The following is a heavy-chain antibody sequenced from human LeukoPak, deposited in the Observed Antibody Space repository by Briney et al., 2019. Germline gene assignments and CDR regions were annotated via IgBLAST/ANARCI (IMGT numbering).Heavy chain of an antibody. Sequence: SETLSLTCAVYGGSFSGYFWSWIRQPPGKGLEWIGEINHSGGTNYNPSLKSRGAMSVDTSKNQFSLKLSSVTAADTAVYYCASSGRGYSYGYLDYWGQGTLVTVSS. D-gene: IGHD5-18*01. J-gene: IGHJ4*02. V-gene: IGHV4-34*01. CDR1: GGSFSGYF. CDR2: INHSGGT. CDR3: ASSGRGYSYGYLDY.